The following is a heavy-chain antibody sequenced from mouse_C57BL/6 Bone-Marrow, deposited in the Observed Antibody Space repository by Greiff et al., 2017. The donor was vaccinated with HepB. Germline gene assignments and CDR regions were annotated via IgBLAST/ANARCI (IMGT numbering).Heavy chain of an antibody. CDR3: ARRDYGSSYVGYAMDY. V-gene: IGHV1-76*01. CDR2: IYPGSGNT. Sequence: VQLQQSGAELVRPGASVKLSCKASGYTFTDYYINWVKQRPGQGLEWIARIYPGSGNTYYNEKFKGKATLTAEKSSSTAYMQLSSLTSEDSAVYFCARRDYGSSYVGYAMDYWGQGTSVTVSS. J-gene: IGHJ4*01. CDR1: GYTFTDYY. D-gene: IGHD1-1*01.